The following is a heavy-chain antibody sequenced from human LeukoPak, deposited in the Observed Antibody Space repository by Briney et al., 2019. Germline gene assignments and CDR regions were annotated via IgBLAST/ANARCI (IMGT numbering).Heavy chain of an antibody. D-gene: IGHD5-24*01. CDR1: GFTFNNYE. V-gene: IGHV3-48*03. Sequence: GGSLRLSCAASGFTFNNYEMNWVRQAPGKGLEWVSYISSSGNTIYYADSVKGRFTIPRDNSKSTLFLQMNSLRAEDTAVYYCAKDPRVGSRVATPCHWGQGTLVTVSS. CDR3: AKDPRVGSRVATPCH. J-gene: IGHJ4*02. CDR2: ISSSGNTI.